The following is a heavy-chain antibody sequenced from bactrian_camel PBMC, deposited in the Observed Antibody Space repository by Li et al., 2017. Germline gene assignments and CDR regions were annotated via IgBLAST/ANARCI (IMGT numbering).Heavy chain of an antibody. Sequence: QLVESGGGSVQAGGSLKLSCTASANIATRCMAWFRHAPGKEREGIAAIGSDGDTTYSDSVKGRAIISKDNVKNTLILQMNSLKPEDTAMYYCAADESGGPCSRNWYDVNEYDFWGQGTQVTVS. CDR3: AADESGGPCSRNWYDVNEYDF. CDR1: ANIATRC. V-gene: IGHV3S53*01. J-gene: IGHJ4*01. CDR2: IGSDGDT. D-gene: IGHD6*01.